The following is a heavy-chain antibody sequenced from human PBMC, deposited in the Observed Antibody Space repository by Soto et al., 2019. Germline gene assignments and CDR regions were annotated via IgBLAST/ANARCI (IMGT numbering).Heavy chain of an antibody. D-gene: IGHD6-19*01. CDR3: AGHLYSSGWHFDY. CDR1: GGSISSSSYY. J-gene: IGHJ4*02. CDR2: IYYSGST. V-gene: IGHV4-39*01. Sequence: QLQLQESGPGLVKPSETLSLTCTVSGGSISSSSYYWGWIRQPPGTGLEWIGSIYYSGSTYYNPSLKSRVTISVDTSKNQFSLKLSSVTAADTAVYDCAGHLYSSGWHFDYWGQGTLVTVSS.